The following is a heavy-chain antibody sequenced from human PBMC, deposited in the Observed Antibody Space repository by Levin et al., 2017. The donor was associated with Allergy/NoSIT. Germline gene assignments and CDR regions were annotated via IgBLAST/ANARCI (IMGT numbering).Heavy chain of an antibody. CDR2: ISSSSSYI. V-gene: IGHV3-21*01. Sequence: GESLKISCAASGFTFSSYSMNWVRQAPGKGLEWVSSISSSSSYIYYADSVKGRFTISRDNAKNSLYLQMNSLRAEDTAVYYCARFRVGSGWYYFDYWGQGTLVTVSS. J-gene: IGHJ4*02. CDR3: ARFRVGSGWYYFDY. D-gene: IGHD6-19*01. CDR1: GFTFSSYS.